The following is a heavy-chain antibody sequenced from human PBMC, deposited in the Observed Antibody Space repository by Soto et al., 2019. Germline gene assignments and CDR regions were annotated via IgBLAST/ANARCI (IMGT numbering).Heavy chain of an antibody. J-gene: IGHJ6*02. CDR3: AKQSDYGDNHYYYSMEV. CDR1: GYTFNSYW. D-gene: IGHD4-17*01. Sequence: GEYLKISCEGSGYTFNSYWMGWVRQMPGKGLEWMGIIYPGDSSTRYSPSFQGHVTMSVDKSISTVYLQLSSLKASDTALYYCAKQSDYGDNHYYYSMEVWGPGTTVTVSS. V-gene: IGHV5-51*01. CDR2: IYPGDSST.